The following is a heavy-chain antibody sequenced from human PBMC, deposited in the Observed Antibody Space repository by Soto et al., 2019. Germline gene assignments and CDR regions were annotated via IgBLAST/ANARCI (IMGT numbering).Heavy chain of an antibody. CDR3: ATSIAEAGNKWFDP. CDR2: IYYSGST. V-gene: IGHV4-39*01. CDR1: GGSISSSSYY. Sequence: SETLSLTCTVSGGSISSSSYYWGWIRQPPGKGLEWIGSIYYSGSTYYNPSLKSRVTISVDTSKNQFSLKLSSVTAADTAVYYCATSIAEAGNKWFDPWGQGTLVTVSS. J-gene: IGHJ5*02. D-gene: IGHD6-13*01.